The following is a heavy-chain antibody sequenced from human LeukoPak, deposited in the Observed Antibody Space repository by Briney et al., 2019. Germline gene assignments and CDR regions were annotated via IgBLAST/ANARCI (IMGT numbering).Heavy chain of an antibody. CDR1: GDTFRNYA. V-gene: IGHV1-69*11. D-gene: IGHD2-21*02. Sequence: SVKVSCKASGDTFRNYAIYWVRQAPGQGLEWMGRIVPSHGATNYAQNFQGRVTITADESTSTAYMELSGLRSEDTAVYYCARVVTTIPSWGQGTRVIVSS. CDR2: IVPSHGAT. CDR3: ARVVTTIPS. J-gene: IGHJ5*02.